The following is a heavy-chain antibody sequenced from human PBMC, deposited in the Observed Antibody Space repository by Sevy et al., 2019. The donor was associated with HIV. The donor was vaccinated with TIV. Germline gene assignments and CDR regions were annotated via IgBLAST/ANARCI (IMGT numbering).Heavy chain of an antibody. CDR1: GDTLTQLS. J-gene: IGHJ4*02. D-gene: IGHD3-22*01. CDR3: ATTKDYYESSGYPFDD. CDR2: FDPEDDET. Sequence: ASVKVSCKVSGDTLTQLSMHWVRQAPGKGLEWMATFDPEDDETFYAQKFQGRVTLTEDRSTGTAYMGLSNLRSEDTDLYFCATTKDYYESSGYPFDDWGQGTLVTVSS. V-gene: IGHV1-24*01.